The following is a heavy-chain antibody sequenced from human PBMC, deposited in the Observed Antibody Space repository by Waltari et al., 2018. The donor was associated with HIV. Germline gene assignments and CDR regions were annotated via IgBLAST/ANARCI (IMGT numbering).Heavy chain of an antibody. J-gene: IGHJ4*02. CDR3: ASLKVHPTSGAGAFDY. CDR1: RGSITSSNW. V-gene: IGHV4-4*02. D-gene: IGHD2-8*02. CDR2: IFHSGSV. Sequence: QVQLQESCPGLLRPSQTLSLTCDVSRGSITSSNWWTWFGQTPGQGREWLGVIFHSGSVNFSPSVRSRLNLSVDKSKNQFSLKLTSVTAADTATYFWASLKVHPTSGAGAFDYWGQGILVTVSS.